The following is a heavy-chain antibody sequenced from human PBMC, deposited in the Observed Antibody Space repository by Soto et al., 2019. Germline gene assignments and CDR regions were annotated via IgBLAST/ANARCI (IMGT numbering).Heavy chain of an antibody. D-gene: IGHD1-20*01. V-gene: IGHV1-2*04. CDR1: GYTFTGYY. J-gene: IGHJ4*02. CDR3: ARDHNSTLGSVEGGIDY. CDR2: INPNSGGT. Sequence: ASVKVSCKASGYTFTGYYMHWVRQAPGQGLEWMGWINPNSGGTNYAQKFQGWVTMTRDTSISTAYMELSRLRSDDTAVYYCARDHNSTLGSVEGGIDYWGQGTLVTVSS.